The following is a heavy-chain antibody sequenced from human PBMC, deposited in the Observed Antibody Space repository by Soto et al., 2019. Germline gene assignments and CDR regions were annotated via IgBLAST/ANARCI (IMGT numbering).Heavy chain of an antibody. V-gene: IGHV3-23*01. J-gene: IGHJ4*02. CDR1: GFTFSRYA. CDR3: AKRATGTYFDY. CDR2: ISGSGDST. D-gene: IGHD1-1*01. Sequence: EVQLLESGGGLVQPGGSLRLSCAASGFTFSRYAMSWVRQAQGKGLEWVSVISGSGDSTYHADSVKGRFTISRDNSKNTLYLQMNSLRAEDTAVYYCAKRATGTYFDYWGQGTLVTVSS.